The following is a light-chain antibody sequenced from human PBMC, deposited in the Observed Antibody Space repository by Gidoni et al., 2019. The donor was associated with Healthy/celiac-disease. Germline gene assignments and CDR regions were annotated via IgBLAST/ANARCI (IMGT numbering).Light chain of an antibody. J-gene: IGLJ3*02. CDR2: DVS. CDR1: SSDVVGYHY. CDR3: SSYTSSSTWV. V-gene: IGLV2-14*03. Sequence: QSALTQPASVSGSPGPSITISCTGTSSDVVGYHYVSWYQQHPGKAPKLMIYDVSNRPSGVSNRFSGSKSGNTASLTISGLQAEDEADYYCSSYTSSSTWVFGGGTKLTVL.